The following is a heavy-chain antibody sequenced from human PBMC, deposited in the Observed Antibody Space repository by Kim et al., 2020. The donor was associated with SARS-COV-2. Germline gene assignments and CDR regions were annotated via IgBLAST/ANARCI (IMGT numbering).Heavy chain of an antibody. CDR2: INTNTGNP. V-gene: IGHV7-4-1*02. CDR1: GYTFTSYA. J-gene: IGHJ5*02. CDR3: ARGGGYFDWLLFGNWFDP. D-gene: IGHD3-9*01. Sequence: ASVKVSCKASGYTFTSYAMIWVRQAPGQGLEWMGWINTNTGNPTYAQGFTGRFVFSLDTSVSTAYLQISSLKAEDTAVYYCARGGGYFDWLLFGNWFDPWGQGTLVTVSS.